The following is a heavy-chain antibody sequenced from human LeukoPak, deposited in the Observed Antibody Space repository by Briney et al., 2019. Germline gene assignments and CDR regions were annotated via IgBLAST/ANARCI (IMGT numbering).Heavy chain of an antibody. CDR2: INHSGSN. J-gene: IGHJ4*02. CDR3: ARGESSSGSMFWYFDY. D-gene: IGHD6-19*01. CDR1: GGSFSGYY. V-gene: IGHV4-34*01. Sequence: KPSETLSLTCAVYGGSFSGYYWSWVRQPPGKGLEGIGEINHSGSNNYNPSLKSRVTISVDTSKNQFSLKLSSVTAADTAVYYCARGESSSGSMFWYFDYWGQGTLVTVSS.